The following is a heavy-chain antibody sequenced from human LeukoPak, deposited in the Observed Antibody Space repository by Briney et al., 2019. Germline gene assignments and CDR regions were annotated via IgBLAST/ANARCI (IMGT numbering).Heavy chain of an antibody. CDR1: GFAFRIFP. Sequence: PGGSLRLSCAASGFAFRIFPMIWARQAPGKGLEWVSSISADSTTTNYADSAKSRFTVSRDNSKRTLYLQMNSLRVEDTALYYCATLMYTTGRQGFDSWGQGTRVTVSS. CDR3: ATLMYTTGRQGFDS. D-gene: IGHD6-19*01. V-gene: IGHV3-23*01. CDR2: ISADSTTT. J-gene: IGHJ4*02.